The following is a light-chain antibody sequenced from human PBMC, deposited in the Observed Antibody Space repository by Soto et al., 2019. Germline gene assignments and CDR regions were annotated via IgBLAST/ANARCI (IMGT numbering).Light chain of an antibody. CDR2: DVS. CDR3: CSFAGGFYV. CDR1: SNDVGGYNY. V-gene: IGLV2-11*01. Sequence: QSALTQPPSVSGSPGQSVTISCTGTSNDVGGYNYVSWYQQHPGKAPKVIIFDVSKRPSGVPDRFSGSKSGSTASLTISGLQPDDEGDYYCCSFAGGFYVVGTGTKVTVL. J-gene: IGLJ1*01.